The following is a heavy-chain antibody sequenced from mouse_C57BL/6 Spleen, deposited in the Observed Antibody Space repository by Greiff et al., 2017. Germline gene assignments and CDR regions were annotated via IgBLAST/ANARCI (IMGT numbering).Heavy chain of an antibody. Sequence: EVQGVESGGGLVQPKGSLKLSCAASGFSFNTYAMNWVRQAPGKGLEWVARIRSKSNNYATYYPDSVKDRFTISRDDSESMLYLQMNNLKTEDTAMYYCVRWYDYDPLYAMDYWGQGTSVTVSS. CDR2: IRSKSNNYAT. CDR1: GFSFNTYA. V-gene: IGHV10-1*01. J-gene: IGHJ4*01. D-gene: IGHD2-4*01. CDR3: VRWYDYDPLYAMDY.